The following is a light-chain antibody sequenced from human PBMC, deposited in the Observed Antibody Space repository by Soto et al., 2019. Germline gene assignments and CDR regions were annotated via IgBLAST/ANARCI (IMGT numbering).Light chain of an antibody. CDR1: NSNIGAGYD. CDR3: QSYDSSLGGSGV. J-gene: IGLJ3*02. V-gene: IGLV1-40*01. Sequence: QAVVTQPPSVSGAPGQRVTISCTGSNSNIGAGYDVHWYQQLPGKAPKLLIYGNANRPSGIPDRFSGSKSGSSASLAITGLRAEDEADYYCQSYDSSLGGSGVFGGGTKLTVL. CDR2: GNA.